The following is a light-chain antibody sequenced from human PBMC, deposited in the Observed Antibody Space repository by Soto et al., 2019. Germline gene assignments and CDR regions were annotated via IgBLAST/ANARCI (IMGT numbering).Light chain of an antibody. CDR2: LGS. V-gene: IGKV2-28*01. CDR1: KSPLHSNGYDS. Sequence: EIVMTQSPLSLPFTPGEPAPISSRSGKSPLHSNGYDSLDGYRQKPGQSPQLLIYLGSNRASGVPARFSGSGSGTDFTLKISRVEADDVGVYYCMQALQSPPTFGQGTKVEIK. J-gene: IGKJ1*01. CDR3: MQALQSPPT.